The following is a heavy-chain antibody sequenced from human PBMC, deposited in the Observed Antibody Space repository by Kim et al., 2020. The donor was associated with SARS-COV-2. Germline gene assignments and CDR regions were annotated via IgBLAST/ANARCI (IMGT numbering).Heavy chain of an antibody. CDR3: ARGVQLSSSWYSFDY. V-gene: IGHV1-69*13. J-gene: IGHJ4*02. CDR1: GGTFSSYA. Sequence: SVKVSCKASGGTFSSYAISWVRQAPGQGLEWMGGIIPIFGTANYAQKFQGRVTITADESTSTAYMELSSLRSEDTAVYYCARGVQLSSSWYSFDYWGQGTLVTVSS. CDR2: IIPIFGTA. D-gene: IGHD6-13*01.